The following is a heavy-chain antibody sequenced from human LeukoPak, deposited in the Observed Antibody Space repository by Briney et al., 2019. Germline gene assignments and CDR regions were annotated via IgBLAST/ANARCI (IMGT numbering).Heavy chain of an antibody. CDR3: ASCLHDFGQDWFDP. CDR2: ISDIGSI. CDR1: GGSISSYY. Sequence: PSETLSLTCTVSGGSISSYYWSWIRQPPGKGLEWIAYISDIGSINYNPSLKSRVTISVDTSKNQFSLKLSSVTAADTAVYYCASCLHDFGQDWFDPWGQGTLVTVSS. D-gene: IGHD4-17*01. V-gene: IGHV4-59*12. J-gene: IGHJ5*02.